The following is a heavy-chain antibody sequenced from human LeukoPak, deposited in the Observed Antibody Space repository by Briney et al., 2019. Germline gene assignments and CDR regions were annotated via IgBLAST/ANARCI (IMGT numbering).Heavy chain of an antibody. D-gene: IGHD5-18*01. CDR1: GYIFSTFG. CDR2: IGAYNDNT. Sequence: ASVKVSCKASGYIFSTFGISWVRQAPGQGLEWMGWIGAYNDNTNYAQNVQGRVTVTTDTSTSTAYMELRSLRSDDTAVYYCARDGYSYGPIDYWGQGTLVTVSS. V-gene: IGHV1-18*01. J-gene: IGHJ4*02. CDR3: ARDGYSYGPIDY.